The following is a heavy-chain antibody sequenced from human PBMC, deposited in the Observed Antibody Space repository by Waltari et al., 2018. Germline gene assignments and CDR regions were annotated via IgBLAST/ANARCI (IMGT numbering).Heavy chain of an antibody. CDR2: INPNSGGT. Sequence: QVQLVQSGAVVEKPGPSVKVSCQPSGYTFSGSYMHWVPQVPGQGLAWLGWINPNSGGTNYEQKLKGRVTMTRDTSISTAYMELSRLRSDDTAVYYCARDHCTNGVCWTGYFDLWGRGTMVTVSS. CDR1: GYTFSGSY. D-gene: IGHD2-8*01. J-gene: IGHJ2*01. CDR3: ARDHCTNGVCWTGYFDL. V-gene: IGHV1-2*02.